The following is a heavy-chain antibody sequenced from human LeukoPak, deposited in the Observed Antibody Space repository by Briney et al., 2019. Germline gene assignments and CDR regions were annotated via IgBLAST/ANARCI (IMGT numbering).Heavy chain of an antibody. CDR3: AYSSGYYH. J-gene: IGHJ1*01. D-gene: IGHD3-22*01. CDR1: GFTFSLYA. V-gene: IGHV3-64D*06. CDR2: ITSNGSST. Sequence: PGGSLRLSCSASGFTFSLYAMHWVRQAPGRGLEYVSAITSNGSSTYYADSVKGRFTISRDNSKNTLYLHMSTLRPEDTAVYYCAYSSGYYHWGQGTLVTISS.